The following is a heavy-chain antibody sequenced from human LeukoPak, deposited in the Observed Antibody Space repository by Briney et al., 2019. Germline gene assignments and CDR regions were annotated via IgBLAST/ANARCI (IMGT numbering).Heavy chain of an antibody. J-gene: IGHJ4*02. D-gene: IGHD6-13*01. CDR2: IYPGDSDT. CDR1: GYSFTSYW. CDR3: ARQYSSSWYEGSYYFDY. V-gene: IGHV5-51*01. Sequence: GESLKISCKGSGYSFTSYWIGWVRQTPGKGLEWMGIIYPGDSDTRYSPSFQGQVTISADKSISTAYLQWSSLKASGTAMYYCARQYSSSWYEGSYYFDYWGQGTLVTVSS.